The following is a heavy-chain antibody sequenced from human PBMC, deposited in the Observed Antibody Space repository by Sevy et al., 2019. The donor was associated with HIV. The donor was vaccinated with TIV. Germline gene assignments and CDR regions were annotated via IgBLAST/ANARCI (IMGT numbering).Heavy chain of an antibody. CDR1: GFSFSSYW. J-gene: IGHJ4*02. CDR3: VRAIGAAGSY. V-gene: IGHV3-7*01. D-gene: IGHD6-13*01. CDR2: IKEDGSMI. Sequence: GESLKISCEASGFSFSSYWMSWVRQAPGKGLEWVANIKEDGSMIYYVDSVKGRFTISRDNAKNSVYRQMTGLRAEDAALYYCVRAIGAAGSYWGQGTLVTVSS.